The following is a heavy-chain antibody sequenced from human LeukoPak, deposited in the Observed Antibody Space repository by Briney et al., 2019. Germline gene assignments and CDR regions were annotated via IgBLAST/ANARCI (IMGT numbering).Heavy chain of an antibody. D-gene: IGHD3-9*01. CDR3: ARVIQRYFDWPDGYYGMDV. Sequence: GRSLRLSCAASGFTFDDYAMHWVRQAPGKGPEWVSGISWNSGSIGYADSVKGRFTISRDNAKNSLYLQMNSLRAEDTAVYYCARVIQRYFDWPDGYYGMDVWGQGTTVTVSS. CDR2: ISWNSGSI. J-gene: IGHJ6*02. CDR1: GFTFDDYA. V-gene: IGHV3-9*01.